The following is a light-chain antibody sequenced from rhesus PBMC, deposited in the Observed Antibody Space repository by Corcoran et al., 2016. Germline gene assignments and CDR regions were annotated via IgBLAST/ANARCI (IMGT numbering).Light chain of an antibody. CDR1: ENVNNH. Sequence: DIQLTQSPSSLSTSLGDRVTITCRPSENVNNHLNWYQKKPGKAPKHLIYKASTLKTGVPSRLSGSGSGTDYTFTISSLQPEDVATYFCQQGYDTPYSFGQGTKVEIK. CDR3: QQGYDTPYS. CDR2: KAS. V-gene: IGKV1-74*01. J-gene: IGKJ2*01.